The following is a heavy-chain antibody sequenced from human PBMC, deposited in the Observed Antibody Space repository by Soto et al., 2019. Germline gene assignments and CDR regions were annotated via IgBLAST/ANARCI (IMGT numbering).Heavy chain of an antibody. Sequence: GGSLRLSCAASGFTFSSYDMHWVRQATGKGLEWVSAIGTAGDTYYPGSVKGRFTISRENAKNSLYLQMNSLRAGDTAVYYCARGAYTRGYYYYGMDVWGQGTTVTVS. V-gene: IGHV3-13*01. D-gene: IGHD2-2*02. CDR1: GFTFSSYD. CDR3: ARGAYTRGYYYYGMDV. CDR2: IGTAGDT. J-gene: IGHJ6*02.